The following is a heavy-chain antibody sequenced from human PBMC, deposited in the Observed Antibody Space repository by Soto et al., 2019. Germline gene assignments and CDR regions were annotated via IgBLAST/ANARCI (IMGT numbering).Heavy chain of an antibody. D-gene: IGHD3-10*01. Sequence: PGGSLRLSCAASGFTFSNYAIHWVRQAPGRGLEWVAVISYDGSNKYYADSVKGRFTISRDNSMHTLYLQMNTLRAEDTAVYYCAKNYYSSGRYLGPFGYWGQGTLVTVSS. CDR3: AKNYYSSGRYLGPFGY. J-gene: IGHJ4*02. CDR2: ISYDGSNK. V-gene: IGHV3-30-3*01. CDR1: GFTFSNYA.